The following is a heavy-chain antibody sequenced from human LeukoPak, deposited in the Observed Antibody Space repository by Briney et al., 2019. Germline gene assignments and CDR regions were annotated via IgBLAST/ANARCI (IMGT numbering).Heavy chain of an antibody. CDR3: ARDHFGVPYSDTAFDY. D-gene: IGHD1-26*01. V-gene: IGHV4-39*07. CDR2: IYYSGST. CDR1: GGSISSSSYY. J-gene: IGHJ4*02. Sequence: SETLSLTCTVSGGSISSSSYYWGWIRQPPGKGLEWIGSIYYSGSTYYNPSLKSRVTISVDTSKNQFSLKLSSVTAADTAVYYCARDHFGVPYSDTAFDYWGQGTLVTVSS.